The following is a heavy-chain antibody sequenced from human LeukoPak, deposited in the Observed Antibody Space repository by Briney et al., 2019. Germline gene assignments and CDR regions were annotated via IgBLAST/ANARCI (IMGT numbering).Heavy chain of an antibody. CDR2: INLNSGGT. J-gene: IGHJ4*02. CDR3: AREHYYDSSGYYP. V-gene: IGHV1-2*02. CDR1: GYTFNGYY. D-gene: IGHD3-22*01. Sequence: GASVKVSCKASGYTFNGYYIHWVRQAPGQGLEYMGSINLNSGGTNYAQKFQGRVTMTRDTSISTAYMELRSLRSDDTAVYYCAREHYYDSSGYYPWGQGTLVTVSS.